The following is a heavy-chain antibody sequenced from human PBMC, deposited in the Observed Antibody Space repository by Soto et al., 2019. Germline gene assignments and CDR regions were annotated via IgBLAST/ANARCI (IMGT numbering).Heavy chain of an antibody. D-gene: IGHD5-18*01. CDR2: INTGNDNL. Sequence: QVQLVQSGAEVKKPGSSVKVSCKASGYTFTRNVIHWMRQAPGQRLEWMGWINTGNDNLKYSQKFHGRVIITMDTSASTAYMDLSGLTAEDTAVYYCAREEVNGYTLFDYWGQGTLVTVSS. CDR3: AREEVNGYTLFDY. J-gene: IGHJ4*02. CDR1: GYTFTRNV. V-gene: IGHV1-3*04.